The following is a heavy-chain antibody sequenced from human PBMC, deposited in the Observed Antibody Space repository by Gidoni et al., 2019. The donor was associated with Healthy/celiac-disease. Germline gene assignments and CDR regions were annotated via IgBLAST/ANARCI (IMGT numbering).Heavy chain of an antibody. D-gene: IGHD3-16*01. Sequence: QLQLQESGPGLVKPSETLSLTCTVSGGSISSSSYYWGWIRQPPGKGLEWIGSIYYSGSTYYNPSLKSRVTISVDTSKNQFSLKLSSVTAADTAVYYCARHLGGPELFDYWGQGTLVTVSS. V-gene: IGHV4-39*01. CDR2: IYYSGST. J-gene: IGHJ4*02. CDR3: ARHLGGPELFDY. CDR1: GGSISSSSYY.